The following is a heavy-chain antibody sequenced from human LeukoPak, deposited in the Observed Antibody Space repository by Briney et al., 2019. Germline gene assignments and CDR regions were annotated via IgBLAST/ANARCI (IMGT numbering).Heavy chain of an antibody. J-gene: IGHJ4*02. Sequence: GGSLRLSCAASGFTLSSYAMSWVRQAPGKGLEWVSAISGSGGSTYYADSVKGRFTISRDNSKNTLYLQMNSLRAEDTAVYYCARDRGGSYSAIDYWGQGTLVTVSS. CDR1: GFTLSSYA. V-gene: IGHV3-23*01. D-gene: IGHD2-15*01. CDR3: ARDRGGSYSAIDY. CDR2: ISGSGGST.